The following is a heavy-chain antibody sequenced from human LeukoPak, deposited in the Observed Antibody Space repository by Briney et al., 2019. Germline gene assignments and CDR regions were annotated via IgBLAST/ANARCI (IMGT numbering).Heavy chain of an antibody. D-gene: IGHD3-10*01. Sequence: ASVKVSCKASGYTFASYGVTWVRQVPGQGLEWMGWISAYNGNTNYAQKLQGRVTMTTDTSTSTAYMELRSLRSDDTAVYYCARQVDSTMALPDYWGQGTLVTVSP. J-gene: IGHJ4*02. CDR3: ARQVDSTMALPDY. CDR2: ISAYNGNT. V-gene: IGHV1-18*01. CDR1: GYTFASYG.